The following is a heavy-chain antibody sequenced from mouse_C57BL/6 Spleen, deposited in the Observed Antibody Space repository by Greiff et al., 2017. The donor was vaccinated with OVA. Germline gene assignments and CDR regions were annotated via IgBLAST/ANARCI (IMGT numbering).Heavy chain of an antibody. Sequence: EVKLVESGGGLVKPGGSLKLSCAASGFTFSDYGMHWVRQAPEQGLEWVAYIRSGSSTIYYADTVKGRFTISRDNANNTCFLQMTRLRSEDTAMYYCAALGRAYWGQGTLVTVSA. D-gene: IGHD4-1*01. J-gene: IGHJ3*01. CDR1: GFTFSDYG. CDR2: IRSGSSTI. V-gene: IGHV5-17*01. CDR3: AALGRAY.